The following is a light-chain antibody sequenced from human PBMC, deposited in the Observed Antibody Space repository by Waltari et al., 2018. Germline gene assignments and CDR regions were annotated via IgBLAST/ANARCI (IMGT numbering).Light chain of an antibody. Sequence: DVVMTQSPLSLPVTLGQPASISCRSSQSLVYSDGNTYLNWFQQRPGQSPRRLIYKVSNRDAGVPDRCSGSGSGTEFTLTISSLQSEDFAVYYCQQYNNWPPRFTFGPGTKVDIK. CDR2: KVS. V-gene: IGKV2-30*01. J-gene: IGKJ3*01. CDR3: QQYNNWPPRFT. CDR1: QSLVYSDGNTY.